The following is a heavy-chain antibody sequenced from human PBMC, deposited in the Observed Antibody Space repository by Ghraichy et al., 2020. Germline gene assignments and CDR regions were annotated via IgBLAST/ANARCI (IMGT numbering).Heavy chain of an antibody. CDR2: IKSKNDGGTT. V-gene: IGHV3-15*01. CDR1: GFTFTNAW. Sequence: GSLRLSCAASGFTFTNAWMSWVRQAPGKGLEWVGRIKSKNDGGTTDYAAPVKGRFTISRDDSEKTLYLQMDSLKTEDTAVYYCTTDRPYCSATTCWASYYFGMDVWGQGTTVTVSS. J-gene: IGHJ6*02. D-gene: IGHD2-2*01. CDR3: TTDRPYCSATTCWASYYFGMDV.